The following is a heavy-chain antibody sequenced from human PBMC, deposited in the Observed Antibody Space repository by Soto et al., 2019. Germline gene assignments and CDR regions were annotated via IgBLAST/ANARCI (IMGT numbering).Heavy chain of an antibody. CDR1: GCAFSIYT. V-gene: IGHV3-23*01. D-gene: IGHD2-2*01. Sequence: GGSLRLSFAASGCAFSIYTMSWVRRAPVQWLEWVASVSGSGGSTYSADSVKGRFTISGDNSKIMVYLQMNSLRAGDTAVYYCARGGDCSKTSCYWARLYYALDVWGQGTTVTVSS. J-gene: IGHJ6*02. CDR2: VSGSGGST. CDR3: ARGGDCSKTSCYWARLYYALDV.